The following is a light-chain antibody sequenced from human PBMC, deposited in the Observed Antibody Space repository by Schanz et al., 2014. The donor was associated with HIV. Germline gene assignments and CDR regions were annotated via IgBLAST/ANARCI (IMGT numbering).Light chain of an antibody. CDR2: EVT. V-gene: IGLV2-23*02. CDR3: CSYAGSSTYV. CDR1: SNDVGTTNR. J-gene: IGLJ1*01. Sequence: QSALTQPASVSGSPGQSITISCTGTSNDVGTTNRVSWYQQHPDKAPKLIIYEVTERPPGVSNRFSGSKSGNTASLTISGLQAEDEADYYCCSYAGSSTYVFGTGTKLTVL.